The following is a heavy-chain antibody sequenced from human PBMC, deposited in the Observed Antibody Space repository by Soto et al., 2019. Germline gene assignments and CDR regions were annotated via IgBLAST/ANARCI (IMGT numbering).Heavy chain of an antibody. J-gene: IGHJ4*02. V-gene: IGHV4-39*01. CDR1: GGSISSSRYY. CDR2: IYYSGST. CDR3: ARHSNWATSTVDS. Sequence: PSETLSLTCTVSGGSISSSRYYWGWIRQPPGKGLEWIGSIYYSGSTYYDPSLKSRVTISVDTSKNHFSLKLTSVTAADTAVYYCARHSNWATSTVDSWGQGTLVTVSS. D-gene: IGHD1-1*01.